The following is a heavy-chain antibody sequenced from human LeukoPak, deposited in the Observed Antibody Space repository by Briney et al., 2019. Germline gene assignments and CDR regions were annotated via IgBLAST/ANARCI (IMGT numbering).Heavy chain of an antibody. J-gene: IGHJ4*02. V-gene: IGHV4-34*01. CDR3: ARTFRESYYDFWSGSSTLDY. CDR1: GGSFSGYY. Sequence: SETLSLTCAVYGGSFSGYYWSWIRQPPGKGLEWIGEINHSGSTNYNPSLKSRVTISVDTSKNQFSLKLSSVTAADTAVYYCARTFRESYYDFWSGSSTLDYCGQGTLVTVSS. CDR2: INHSGST. D-gene: IGHD3-3*01.